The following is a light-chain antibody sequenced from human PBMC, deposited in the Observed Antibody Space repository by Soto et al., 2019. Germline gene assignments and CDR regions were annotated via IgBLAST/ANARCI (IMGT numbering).Light chain of an antibody. J-gene: IGLJ3*02. CDR3: QTWGTGIWV. CDR2: LNSDGSH. V-gene: IGLV4-69*01. Sequence: QSVLTQSPSASASLGASVKLTCTLSSGHSSNAIAWHQQQPEKGPRFLMKLNSDGSHNKGDGIPDRFSGSSSGAERYLTISSLQSEDEADYYCQTWGTGIWVFGGGTKLTVL. CDR1: SGHSSNA.